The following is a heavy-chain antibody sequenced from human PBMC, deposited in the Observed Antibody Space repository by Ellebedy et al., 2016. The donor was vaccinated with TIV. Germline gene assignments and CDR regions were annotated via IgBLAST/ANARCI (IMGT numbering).Heavy chain of an antibody. CDR3: AREQSPYYEILTGSFDY. J-gene: IGHJ4*02. CDR1: GFSFSTYG. D-gene: IGHD3-9*01. V-gene: IGHV3-33*01. Sequence: GESLKISCAASGFSFSTYGMHWVRQAPGQGLEWVAVIWYDGFNQDYADSVKGRFTISRDNSKSTLYLEMKSLRVEDTAVYYCAREQSPYYEILTGSFDYWGQGALVTVSS. CDR2: IWYDGFNQ.